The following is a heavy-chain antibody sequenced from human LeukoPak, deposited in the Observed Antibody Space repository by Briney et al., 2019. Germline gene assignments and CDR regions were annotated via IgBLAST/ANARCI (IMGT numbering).Heavy chain of an antibody. V-gene: IGHV3-21*01. CDR2: SVTSGST. J-gene: IGHJ5*02. CDR1: VFTFSSYN. Sequence: GVSLRLSCAASVFTFSSYNLYCVRQAPGKGLEWVSSSVTSGSTYYADSVRGRFTISRDNAKNSLYLQMSSLSVEDTAVYYCATKMHGPFDHWGQGTLVTVSS. CDR3: ATKMHGPFDH.